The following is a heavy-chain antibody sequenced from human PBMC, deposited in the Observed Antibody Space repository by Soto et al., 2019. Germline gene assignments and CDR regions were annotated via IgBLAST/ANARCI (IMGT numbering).Heavy chain of an antibody. D-gene: IGHD4-17*01. Sequence: QVQLQESGPGLVKPSETLSLTCTVSGGSISGYYWSWIRQPAGKRLEWIGRIYASGNTNKNPSLTSRVTISVDTSKKQFSLRLNSVTAADTAVYYCARVGRTRATVTTDAFDVWGQGTKVTVSS. CDR1: GGSISGYY. CDR2: IYASGNT. J-gene: IGHJ3*01. V-gene: IGHV4-4*07. CDR3: ARVGRTRATVTTDAFDV.